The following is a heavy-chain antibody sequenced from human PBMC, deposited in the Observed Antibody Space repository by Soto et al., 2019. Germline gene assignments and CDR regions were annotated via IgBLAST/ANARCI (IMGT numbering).Heavy chain of an antibody. Sequence: PSETLSLTCTFSVYSINSGYYWGWIRQPPGKGLEWIGAMYHSGSTYYSPSLNSRVTISIDTSKNLFSLKLTSVTAADTAMYYCARGLEYSGLDVWGQGTTVNVS. CDR2: MYHSGST. CDR3: ARGLEYSGLDV. J-gene: IGHJ6*02. D-gene: IGHD3-16*01. V-gene: IGHV4-38-2*02. CDR1: VYSINSGYY.